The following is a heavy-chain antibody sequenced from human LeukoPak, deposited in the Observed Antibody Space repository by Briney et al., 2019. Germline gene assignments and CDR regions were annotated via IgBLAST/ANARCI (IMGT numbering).Heavy chain of an antibody. D-gene: IGHD3-10*02. J-gene: IGHJ6*04. CDR3: AELGITMIGGV. V-gene: IGHV3-30*04. Sequence: GGSLRLSCAASGFTFSSYAVHWVRQAPGKGLEWVAVISYDGRNKYYTDSVKGRFPISRDNAKNSLYLQMNSLRAEDTAVYYCAELGITMIGGVWGKGTTVTISS. CDR2: ISYDGRNK. CDR1: GFTFSSYA.